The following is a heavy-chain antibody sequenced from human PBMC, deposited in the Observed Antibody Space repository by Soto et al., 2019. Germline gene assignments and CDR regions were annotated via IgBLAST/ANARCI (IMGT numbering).Heavy chain of an antibody. V-gene: IGHV4-39*01. Sequence: GTLALPCTVSGGSISSSDSYWGWIRRPPGKGLEWVGTIEYSGGTTYNPSLESRVTISVDTSKNQFSLRLSFVTAADTAVYYWARRTPLYASESSRFDPWGQGALGTGS. CDR3: ARRTPLYASESSRFDP. D-gene: IGHD3-10*01. J-gene: IGHJ5*02. CDR1: GGSISSSDSY. CDR2: IEYSGGT.